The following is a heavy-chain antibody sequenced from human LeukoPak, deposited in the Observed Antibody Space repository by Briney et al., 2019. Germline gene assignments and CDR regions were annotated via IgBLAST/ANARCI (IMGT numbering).Heavy chain of an antibody. Sequence: GRSLRLSCAASGFTFSSYGMHWVRQAPGKGLEWVAVIWYDGSNKYYADSVKGRFTISRDNSKNTLYLQMNSLRAEDTAVYYCARERLDNYDFWSGYFLGPNWFDSWGQGTLVTVSS. CDR2: IWYDGSNK. V-gene: IGHV3-33*01. D-gene: IGHD3-3*01. CDR1: GFTFSSYG. J-gene: IGHJ5*01. CDR3: ARERLDNYDFWSGYFLGPNWFDS.